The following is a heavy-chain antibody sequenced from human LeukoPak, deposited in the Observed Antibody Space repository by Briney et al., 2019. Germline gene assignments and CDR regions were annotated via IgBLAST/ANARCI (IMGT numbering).Heavy chain of an antibody. CDR2: INLNSGGT. CDR3: ATLFYNDTYFDTLDV. D-gene: IGHD3-9*01. Sequence: ASVKVSCKASGYTFVDYYMHWVRQAPGQGLEWMGWINLNSGGTNYAQNFQGRVTMTRDTSINTAYMELSRLRSDDTAVFYCATLFYNDTYFDTLDVWGQGTTVTVSS. J-gene: IGHJ6*02. CDR1: GYTFVDYY. V-gene: IGHV1-2*02.